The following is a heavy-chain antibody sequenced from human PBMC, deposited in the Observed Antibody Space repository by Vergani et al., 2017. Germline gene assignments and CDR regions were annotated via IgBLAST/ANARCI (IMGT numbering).Heavy chain of an antibody. J-gene: IGHJ4*02. CDR1: GGSISSSNW. CDR2: IYHSGST. CDR3: ARRRGNDFWSGYWPFDY. Sequence: QVQLVESVGGVVQPGGSLSLTCAVSGGSISSSNWWSWVRQPPGKGLEWIGEIYHSGSTNYNPSLNSRVTISVDKSKNQFSLKLSSVAAAATAVYDCARRRGNDFWSGYWPFDYWGQGTLVTVSS. V-gene: IGHV4-4*02. D-gene: IGHD3-3*01.